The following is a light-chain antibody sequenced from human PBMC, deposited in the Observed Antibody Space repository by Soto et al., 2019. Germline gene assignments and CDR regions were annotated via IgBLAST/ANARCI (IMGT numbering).Light chain of an antibody. CDR3: QQYNSYSPWT. Sequence: DIEMTQSPATLSSSVGDRATITCRASQSISSYLAWYQQKPGQAPKLLIYKASTIESGVPSRFSGSGSGTEFTLTISSLQPDDFATYYCQQYNSYSPWTFGQGTKVEIK. V-gene: IGKV1-5*03. CDR2: KAS. CDR1: QSISSY. J-gene: IGKJ1*01.